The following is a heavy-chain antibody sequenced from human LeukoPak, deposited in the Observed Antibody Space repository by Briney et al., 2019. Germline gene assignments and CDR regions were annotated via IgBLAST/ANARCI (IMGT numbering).Heavy chain of an antibody. CDR2: IYPGDSDT. D-gene: IGHD3-9*01. J-gene: IGHJ6*02. CDR3: ARLQSYYDILTGFQGDV. Sequence: GESLKIPCKGSGYSFTSYWIGWVRQMPGKGLEWMGIIYPGDSDTRYSPSFQGQVTISADKSISTAYLQWSSLKASDTAMYYCARLQSYYDILTGFQGDVWGQGTTVTVSS. V-gene: IGHV5-51*01. CDR1: GYSFTSYW.